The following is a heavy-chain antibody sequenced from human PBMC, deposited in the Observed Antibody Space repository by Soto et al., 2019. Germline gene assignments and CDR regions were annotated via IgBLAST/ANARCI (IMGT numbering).Heavy chain of an antibody. Sequence: QVQLQESGPGLVKPSETLSLTCTVSGGSISSYYWIWIWKPPRPGLEWFGYICYSGSTNYTPYLKTRVTISVAMSKNQFSLQLSSVTAADTAVYYCASRYGGNFDYWGLGTLVTVSS. CDR3: ASRYGGNFDY. D-gene: IGHD3-16*02. CDR1: GGSISSYY. J-gene: IGHJ4*02. CDR2: ICYSGST. V-gene: IGHV4-59*01.